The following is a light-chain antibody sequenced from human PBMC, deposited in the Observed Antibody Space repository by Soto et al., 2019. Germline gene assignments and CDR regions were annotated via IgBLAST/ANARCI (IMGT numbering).Light chain of an antibody. V-gene: IGLV2-14*01. J-gene: IGLJ7*01. CDR3: SSYTTSSTIV. Sequence: QSALTQVASVSGFPGQSITISCTGTSSDIGSYNYVSWFQQYPGKAPKLIISEVSNRPSGVSTRFSGSKSGITASLTISGLQAEDEADYYCSSYTTSSTIVFGGGTQLTVL. CDR2: EVS. CDR1: SSDIGSYNY.